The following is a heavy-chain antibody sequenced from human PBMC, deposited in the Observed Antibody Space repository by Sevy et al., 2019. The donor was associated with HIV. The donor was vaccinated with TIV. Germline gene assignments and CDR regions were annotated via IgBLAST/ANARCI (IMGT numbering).Heavy chain of an antibody. CDR1: TFSVTDNY. V-gene: IGHV3-66*01. Sequence: GGSLRLSCAASTFSVTDNYMSWVRQAPGKGLEWVSTIYSGGSTFYADSGKGSFTISRDNSKNTVYLQMNSLRAEDTDVYYCARDRYYDASGYYYYYYGLDVWGQGTTVTVSS. CDR2: IYSGGST. J-gene: IGHJ6*02. CDR3: ARDRYYDASGYYYYYYGLDV. D-gene: IGHD3-22*01.